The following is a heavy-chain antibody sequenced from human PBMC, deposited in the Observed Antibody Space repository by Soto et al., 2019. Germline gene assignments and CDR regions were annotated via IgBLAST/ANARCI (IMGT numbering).Heavy chain of an antibody. V-gene: IGHV3-30*18. J-gene: IGHJ6*02. CDR1: GFTLSDHA. Sequence: QVQLVESGGGVVLPGRSLRLSCVTSGFTLSDHAMHWVRQAPGKAPEWVSLTSDDGSDEYYADSVKGRFTISRDNSKSTIYLQMTSLRSEDTALYYCAKDKGSGSHFNPRNPDVYNGMDVWGQGTRVTVSS. CDR3: AKDKGSGSHFNPRNPDVYNGMDV. CDR2: TSDDGSDE. D-gene: IGHD3-10*01.